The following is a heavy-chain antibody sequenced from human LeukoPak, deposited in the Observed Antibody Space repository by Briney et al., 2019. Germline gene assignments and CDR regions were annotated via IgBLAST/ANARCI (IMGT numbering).Heavy chain of an antibody. Sequence: GGSLRLSCAASGFTFSNYSMNWVRQAPGKGLQWVANIKHDGSEQYYVDSVKGRFTISRDNAKNSLFLQMNSLGVEDTAVYYCKSGGAAPGSFDYWGHGALVTVSS. J-gene: IGHJ4*01. D-gene: IGHD1-26*01. CDR1: GFTFSNYS. CDR3: KSGGAAPGSFDY. CDR2: IKHDGSEQ. V-gene: IGHV3-7*01.